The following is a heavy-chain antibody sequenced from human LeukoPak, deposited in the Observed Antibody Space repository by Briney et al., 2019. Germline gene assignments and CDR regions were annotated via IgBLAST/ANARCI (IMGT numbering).Heavy chain of an antibody. CDR1: GFTVSSNS. V-gene: IGHV3-11*04. J-gene: IGHJ4*02. CDR2: ISSSGSST. CDR3: AVTHRAAAGTLGY. Sequence: PGGSLRLSCTVSGFTVSSNSWSWVRQAPGKGLEWVSYISSSGSSTYYADSVKGRFTISRDNAKNSLYLQMNSLRAEDTAVYYCAVTHRAAAGTLGYWGQGTLVTVSS. D-gene: IGHD6-13*01.